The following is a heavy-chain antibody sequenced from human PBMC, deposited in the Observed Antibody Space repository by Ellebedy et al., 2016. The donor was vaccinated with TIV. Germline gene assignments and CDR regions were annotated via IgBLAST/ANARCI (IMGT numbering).Heavy chain of an antibody. CDR1: GYSFSSNW. CDR2: IYPGDSDT. V-gene: IGHV5-51*01. J-gene: IGHJ4*02. D-gene: IGHD6-19*01. Sequence: GGSLRLXCKGSGYSFSSNWIGWVRQMPGKGLEWMGIIYPGDSDTRYSPSFQGQVTISADKSISTAYLQWSSLKASDTAMYYCARHGKYSSGWTSFDYWGLGTLVTVSS. CDR3: ARHGKYSSGWTSFDY.